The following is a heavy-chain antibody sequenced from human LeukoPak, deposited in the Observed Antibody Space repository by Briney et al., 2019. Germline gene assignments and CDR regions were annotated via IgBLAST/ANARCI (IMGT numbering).Heavy chain of an antibody. D-gene: IGHD6-19*01. CDR3: AKSGRGWYFVDY. CDR1: GFTFTNYA. Sequence: GGSLRLSCAASGFTFTNYAMSWVRQAPGKGLEWVSSISGSGGSTYYAGSVKGRFTISRDNSKNTLDLQMNGLRAEDTAVYYCAKSGRGWYFVDYWGQGTLVTVSS. V-gene: IGHV3-23*01. CDR2: ISGSGGST. J-gene: IGHJ4*02.